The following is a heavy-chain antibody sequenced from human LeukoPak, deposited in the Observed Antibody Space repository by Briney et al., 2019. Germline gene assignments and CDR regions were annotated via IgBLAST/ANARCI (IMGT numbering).Heavy chain of an antibody. CDR1: GFTFSSYA. V-gene: IGHV3-23*01. CDR3: AKDLSSSWYYGWFDP. D-gene: IGHD6-13*01. Sequence: GGCLRLSCAAAGFTFSSYAMSWVRHAPGGGLGWVSAISGSGGSTYYADSVKGRFTISRDNSKNTLYLQMNSLRAEDTAVYYCAKDLSSSWYYGWFDPWGQGTLVTVSS. J-gene: IGHJ5*02. CDR2: ISGSGGST.